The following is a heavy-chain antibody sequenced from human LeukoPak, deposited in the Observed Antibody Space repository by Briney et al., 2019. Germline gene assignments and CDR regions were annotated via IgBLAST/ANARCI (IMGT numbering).Heavy chain of an antibody. D-gene: IGHD3-22*01. CDR1: GYTFTSYD. J-gene: IGHJ4*02. CDR3: ARGPYYDSSGYYFFSGDY. V-gene: IGHV1-8*03. CDR2: MNPNSGNT. Sequence: APVKVSCKASGYTFTSYDINWVRQATGQGLEWMGWMNPNSGNTGYAQKFQGRVTITRNTSISTAYMELSSLRSEDTAVYYCARGPYYDSSGYYFFSGDYWGQGTLVTVSS.